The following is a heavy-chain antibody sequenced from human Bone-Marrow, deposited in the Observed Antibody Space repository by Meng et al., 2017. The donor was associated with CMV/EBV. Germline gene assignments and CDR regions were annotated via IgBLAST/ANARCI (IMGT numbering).Heavy chain of an antibody. CDR2: ISSNGTIK. Sequence: GESLKISCGASGFTFSNHYMSWVRQAPGNGLEWISYISSNGTIKYYSDSVKGRFTVSRGNTKSSLYLQMNSLRDDDTAVYYCARDEQYPNQYYYYYGMDVWAQGPTVTVSS. V-gene: IGHV3-11*04. J-gene: IGHJ6*02. D-gene: IGHD2-2*01. CDR1: GFTFSNHY. CDR3: ARDEQYPNQYYYYYGMDV.